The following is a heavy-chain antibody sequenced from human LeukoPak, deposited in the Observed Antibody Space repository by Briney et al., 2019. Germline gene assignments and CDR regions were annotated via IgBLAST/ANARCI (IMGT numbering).Heavy chain of an antibody. Sequence: ASVKVSCKASGYTFTSYGISWVRQAPGQGLEWMGGIIPIFGTANYAQKFQGRVTITADESTSTAYMELSSLRSEDTAVYYCAREGYSGYGTLYYYYGMDVWGQGTTVTVSS. CDR3: AREGYSGYGTLYYYYGMDV. V-gene: IGHV1-69*13. CDR1: GYTFTSYG. D-gene: IGHD5-12*01. CDR2: IIPIFGTA. J-gene: IGHJ6*02.